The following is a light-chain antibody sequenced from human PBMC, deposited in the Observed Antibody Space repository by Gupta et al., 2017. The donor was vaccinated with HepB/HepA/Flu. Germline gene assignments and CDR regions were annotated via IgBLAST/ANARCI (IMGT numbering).Light chain of an antibody. CDR2: DVS. CDR3: SSYTSSSTV. CDR1: SSAVGGYNY. Sequence: QSALTQPASVSGSPGQSITISCTGTSSAVGGYNYVSWYQQHPGKAPKLMIYDVSNRPSGGSYRVSGSKAGNTASLTISGLQAEDEDDYYCSSYTSSSTVFGGGTKLTVL. J-gene: IGLJ2*01. V-gene: IGLV2-14*01.